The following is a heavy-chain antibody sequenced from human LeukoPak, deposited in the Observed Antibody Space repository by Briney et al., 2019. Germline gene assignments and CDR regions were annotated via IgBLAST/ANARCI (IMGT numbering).Heavy chain of an antibody. CDR1: GDTVSSNSAA. D-gene: IGHD3-10*01. Sequence: SQTLSLTCAISGDTVSSNSAAWNWIRQSPSRGLEWLGRTYYRSKWYNDYAVSVKSRITINPDTSKNQFSLQLNSVTPEDTAVYYCAAGYSGSYYPSFDYWGQGTLVTVSS. J-gene: IGHJ4*02. V-gene: IGHV6-1*01. CDR3: AAGYSGSYYPSFDY. CDR2: TYYRSKWYN.